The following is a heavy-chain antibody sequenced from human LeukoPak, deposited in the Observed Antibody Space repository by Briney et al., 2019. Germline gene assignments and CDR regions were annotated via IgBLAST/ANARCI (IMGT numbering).Heavy chain of an antibody. Sequence: KAGESLKISCKGSGYSFTSYWIGWVRQMPGKGLEWMGIIYPGDSDTRYSPSFQGQVTTSADKSISTAYLQWSSLKASDTAMYYCARHVGYSSGWYWFDPWGQGTLVTVSS. CDR2: IYPGDSDT. CDR3: ARHVGYSSGWYWFDP. CDR1: GYSFTSYW. J-gene: IGHJ5*02. V-gene: IGHV5-51*01. D-gene: IGHD6-19*01.